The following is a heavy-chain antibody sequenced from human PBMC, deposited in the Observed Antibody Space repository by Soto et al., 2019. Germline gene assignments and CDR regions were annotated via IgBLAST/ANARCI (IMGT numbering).Heavy chain of an antibody. CDR3: ARQIYDSDTGPNFQYYFDS. CDR1: GYSFAGYW. Sequence: GASLKISCKGSGYSFAGYWITWVRQKPGKGLEWMGRIDPSDSQTYYSPSFRGHVTISVTKSITTVFLQWSSLSASDNAMYYCARQIYDSDTGPNFQYYFDSWGQGTPVTVSS. D-gene: IGHD3-22*01. CDR2: IDPSDSQT. V-gene: IGHV5-10-1*01. J-gene: IGHJ4*02.